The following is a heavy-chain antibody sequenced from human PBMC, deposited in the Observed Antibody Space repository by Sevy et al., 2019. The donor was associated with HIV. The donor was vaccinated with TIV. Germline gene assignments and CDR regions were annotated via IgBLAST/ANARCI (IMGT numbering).Heavy chain of an antibody. CDR3: VRGRAMIIYD. J-gene: IGHJ4*02. CDR2: ISSSGSPI. V-gene: IGHV3-48*03. D-gene: IGHD5-12*01. CDR1: GFRFNIYE. Sequence: GGSLRLSCAASGFRFNIYEMNWVRQAPGKGLEWVSYISSSGSPIYYADSVKGRFTISRDNAKSSLFLQMNSLRAEDTAVYYWVRGRAMIIYDWGQGTLVTVSS.